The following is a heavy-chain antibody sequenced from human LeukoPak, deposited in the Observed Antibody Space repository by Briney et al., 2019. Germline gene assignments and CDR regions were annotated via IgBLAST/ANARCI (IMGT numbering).Heavy chain of an antibody. CDR1: GYTFTGYY. CDR3: ARLVVVIPADTDAFNI. D-gene: IGHD2-2*01. V-gene: IGHV1-2*02. Sequence: GASVKVSCKASGYTFTGYYIHWVRQAPGQGLEWMGWINPNSGGTNFAQKFLGRVTMTRDTSISTAYMELSRLRSDDTAVYYCARLVVVIPADTDAFNIWGQGTMVTVSS. J-gene: IGHJ3*02. CDR2: INPNSGGT.